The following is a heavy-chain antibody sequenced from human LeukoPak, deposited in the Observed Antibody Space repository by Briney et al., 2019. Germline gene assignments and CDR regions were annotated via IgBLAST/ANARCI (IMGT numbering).Heavy chain of an antibody. V-gene: IGHV3-23*01. CDR3: AKDRPNYYGTNGHYYRRDGDC. Sequence: GGSLRLSCAASGFTFSSYAMSWVRQAAGKGLEWVSSTSSSGEATYYADSVKGRFTISRDNSRNTLYLQMNSLRAEDTAVYYCAKDRPNYYGTNGHYYRRDGDCWGQGTLVTVSS. D-gene: IGHD3-22*01. CDR2: TSSSGEAT. CDR1: GFTFSSYA. J-gene: IGHJ4*02.